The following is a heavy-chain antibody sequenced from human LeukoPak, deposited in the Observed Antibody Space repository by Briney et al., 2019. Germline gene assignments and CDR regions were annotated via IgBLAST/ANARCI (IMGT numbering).Heavy chain of an antibody. CDR2: ISSSSSYI. D-gene: IGHD5-12*01. CDR3: AREHSGYDFVDY. Sequence: GGSLRLSCAASGFTFSSYSMNWVRQAPGKGLEWVSFISSSSSYIYYADSVKGRFTISRDNAKNSLYLQMNSLRAEDTAVYYCAREHSGYDFVDYWGQGTLVTVSS. CDR1: GFTFSSYS. J-gene: IGHJ4*02. V-gene: IGHV3-21*01.